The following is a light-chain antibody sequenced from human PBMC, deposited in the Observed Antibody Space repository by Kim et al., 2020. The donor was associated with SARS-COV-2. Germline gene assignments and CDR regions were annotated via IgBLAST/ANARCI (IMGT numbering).Light chain of an antibody. J-gene: IGKJ1*01. Sequence: SASSSCKSSQGLAHSDGATHCFWFHQRPGQSPRRLLERISIRDPGVTDRFSGSGSGTDFTLQISRVEADDVGIYYYMQGTHWPRTFGQGTKVDIK. V-gene: IGKV2-30*02. CDR2: RIS. CDR1: QGLAHSDGATH. CDR3: MQGTHWPRT.